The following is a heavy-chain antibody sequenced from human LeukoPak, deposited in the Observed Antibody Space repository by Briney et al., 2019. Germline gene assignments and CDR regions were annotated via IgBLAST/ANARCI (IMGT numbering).Heavy chain of an antibody. Sequence: SETLSLTCTVSGGSISSYYWSSIRQPPGKGLEWIGYIYYSGSTNYNPSLKSRVTISVDTSKNQFSLKLSSVTAADTAVYYCARAGDYYDSSGYYPFDYWGQGTLVTVSS. CDR1: GGSISSYY. CDR3: ARAGDYYDSSGYYPFDY. D-gene: IGHD3-22*01. CDR2: IYYSGST. J-gene: IGHJ4*02. V-gene: IGHV4-59*01.